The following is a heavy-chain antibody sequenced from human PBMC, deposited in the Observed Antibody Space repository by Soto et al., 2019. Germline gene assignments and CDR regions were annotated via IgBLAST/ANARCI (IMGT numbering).Heavy chain of an antibody. CDR2: VIPMYDSV. D-gene: IGHD1-26*01. CDR3: ASWRSYSGSYCVAY. CDR1: GGTFNTYT. V-gene: IGHV1-69*06. Sequence: QVQLVQSGAEVKKPGSSVKVSCEASGGTFNTYTINWVRQAPGRGLEWMGQVIPMYDSVNYAESLQGRVTITAYKSTNIAYMALSSLRSEDTALYVCASWRSYSGSYCVAYWGQGTLVIVSS. J-gene: IGHJ4*02.